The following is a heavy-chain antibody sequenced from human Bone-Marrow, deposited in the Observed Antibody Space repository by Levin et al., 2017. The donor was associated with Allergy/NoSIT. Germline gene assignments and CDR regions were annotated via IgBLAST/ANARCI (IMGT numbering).Heavy chain of an antibody. Sequence: QSGGSLRLSCGASGFTFSSHWMHWVRQAPGKGLVWVSQIKTDGSATDYADSVKGRFTISRDNAKNTLYLQMNSLRAEDTAVYYCGRGYNFGLDYWGQGTLVTVSS. V-gene: IGHV3-74*01. CDR2: IKTDGSAT. CDR1: GFTFSSHW. D-gene: IGHD1-20*01. CDR3: GRGYNFGLDY. J-gene: IGHJ4*02.